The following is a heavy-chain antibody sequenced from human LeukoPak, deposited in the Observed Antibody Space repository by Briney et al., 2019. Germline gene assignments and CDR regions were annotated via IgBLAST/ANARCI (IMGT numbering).Heavy chain of an antibody. V-gene: IGHV3-30*18. CDR1: GFTFSSYG. J-gene: IGHJ4*02. Sequence: PGGSLRLSCAASGFTFSSYGMHWVRQAPGKGLEWVAVISYDGSNKYYADSVKGRFTISRDNSKNTLYLQMNSLRAEDTAVYYCAKVLSWFGELKGREYYFDYWGQGTLVTVSS. D-gene: IGHD3-10*01. CDR2: ISYDGSNK. CDR3: AKVLSWFGELKGREYYFDY.